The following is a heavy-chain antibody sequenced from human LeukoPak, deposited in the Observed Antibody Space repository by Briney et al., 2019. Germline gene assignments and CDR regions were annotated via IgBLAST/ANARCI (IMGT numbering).Heavy chain of an antibody. Sequence: PSETLSLTCAVSGDSITSGYYWAWIRQPPGKGLDWIGDIYFSGSTNYNPSLKSRVTISVDTSKNQFSLKLSSVTAADTAVYYCARTSWLQSSFYFEYWGQGALVTVSS. J-gene: IGHJ4*02. CDR1: GDSITSGYY. CDR2: IYFSGST. D-gene: IGHD5-24*01. V-gene: IGHV4-38-2*01. CDR3: ARTSWLQSSFYFEY.